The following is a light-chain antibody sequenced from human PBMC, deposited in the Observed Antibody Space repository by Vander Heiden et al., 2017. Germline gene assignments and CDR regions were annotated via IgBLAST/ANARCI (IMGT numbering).Light chain of an antibody. CDR3: QQFNNYPWT. Sequence: AVQWTQSPSYLVASVGERVTLTCRASQAIDTYLAWYQQKPGEAPRLLIYGAHSLQSGVPSRFGGSRSGTDFTLTISSLQPEDSANYFCQQFNNYPWTFGRGTTVEIK. J-gene: IGKJ1*01. V-gene: IGKV1D-13*01. CDR2: GAH. CDR1: QAIDTY.